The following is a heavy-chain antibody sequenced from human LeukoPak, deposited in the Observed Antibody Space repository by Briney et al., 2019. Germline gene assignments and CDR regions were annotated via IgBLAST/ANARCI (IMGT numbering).Heavy chain of an antibody. J-gene: IGHJ5*02. CDR3: AKIHDYNDWFDP. D-gene: IGHD5-24*01. CDR1: GFTFGTYA. Sequence: PGGSLRLSCAASGFTFGTYAMSWVRQAPGKGLEWISAISGSGGSTYYADSVKGRFTISRDNSKNTLYLQMNSLRAEDTAVYYCAKIHDYNDWFDPWGQGTLVTVSS. CDR2: ISGSGGST. V-gene: IGHV3-23*01.